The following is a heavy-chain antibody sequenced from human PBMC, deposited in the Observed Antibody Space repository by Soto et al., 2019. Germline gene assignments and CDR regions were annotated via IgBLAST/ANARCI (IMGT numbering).Heavy chain of an antibody. Sequence: SETLSLTCTVSGGSISSSSSYWGWIRQSPEKGLEWIGEIHHSGSINYNSSLKSRVTISADTSKNQFFLKLSSVTAADTAVYYCSRGGDAYKAGNYWGQGTLVTVPQ. D-gene: IGHD1-1*01. CDR1: GGSISSSSSY. J-gene: IGHJ4*02. CDR3: SRGGDAYKAGNY. CDR2: IHHSGSI. V-gene: IGHV4-39*07.